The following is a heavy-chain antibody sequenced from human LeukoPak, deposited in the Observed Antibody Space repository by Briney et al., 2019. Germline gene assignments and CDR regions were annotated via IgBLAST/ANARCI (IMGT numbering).Heavy chain of an antibody. CDR1: GFTFSGYW. J-gene: IGHJ3*02. Sequence: GVSLRLSCAASGFTFSGYWMHWVRQAPGKGLVWVSRINSDGRSTIYADSVKGRFTISRDSAKNTLYLQMNSLRAEDTAVYYCVRDGYSYGFMLAFDIWGLGTRVTVSA. D-gene: IGHD5-18*01. CDR3: VRDGYSYGFMLAFDI. CDR2: INSDGRST. V-gene: IGHV3-74*01.